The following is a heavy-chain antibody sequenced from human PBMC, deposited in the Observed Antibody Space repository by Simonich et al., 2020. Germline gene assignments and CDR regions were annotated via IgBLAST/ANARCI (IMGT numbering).Heavy chain of an antibody. V-gene: IGHV3-7*01. CDR2: KKQEGSEK. J-gene: IGHJ4*02. Sequence: EVQLVESGGGLVQPGGSLRLSCAASGFTFSSYWMSWVRQAPGKGLGWRRQAKGKGQEWLAKKKQEGSEKDYVDSVKGRLTISRDNAKNSLYLQMNSLRAEDTAVYYCARDREVYGSGSYYNYWGQGTLVTVSS. CDR3: ARDREVYGSGSYYNY. CDR1: GFTFSSYW. D-gene: IGHD3-10*01.